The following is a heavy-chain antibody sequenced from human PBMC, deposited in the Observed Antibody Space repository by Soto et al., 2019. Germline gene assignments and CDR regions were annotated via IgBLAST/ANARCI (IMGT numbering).Heavy chain of an antibody. CDR2: ISGSGGIT. Sequence: EVQLLESGGDLVHPGGSLSVACAASGFSFSSYVLTWVRQAPGKGLEWVSGISGSGGITYYADSVKGRFTISRDNSKNTVYLQMESVRVEDTAVYYCAKKSQKGSAAAAMDCWGQGTLVTVSS. J-gene: IGHJ4*02. CDR3: AKKSQKGSAAAAMDC. CDR1: GFSFSSYV. D-gene: IGHD6-13*01. V-gene: IGHV3-23*01.